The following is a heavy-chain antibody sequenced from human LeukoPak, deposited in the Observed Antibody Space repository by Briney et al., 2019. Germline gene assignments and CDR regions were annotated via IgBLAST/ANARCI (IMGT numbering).Heavy chain of an antibody. V-gene: IGHV3-15*01. CDR1: GFTFSNAW. CDR3: TSDMTTEVYYYYYGMDV. CDR2: IKSKTDGRTT. J-gene: IGHJ6*02. D-gene: IGHD4-23*01. Sequence: PGGSLRLSCAASGFTFSNAWVSWVRQAPGKGLEWVGRIKSKTDGRTTDYAAPVKGRFTISRDDSKNTLYLQMNSLKTEDTAVYYCTSDMTTEVYYYYYGMDVWGQGTTVTVSS.